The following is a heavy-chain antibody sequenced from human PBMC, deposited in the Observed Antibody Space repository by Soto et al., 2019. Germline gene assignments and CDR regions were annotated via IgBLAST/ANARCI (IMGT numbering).Heavy chain of an antibody. CDR3: ARLQGYFDTSCYYHYCMDG. CDR2: IYPGDSDT. Sequence: PGESLKIFCKGSGYSFTSYWMGWVRQMPGKELEWMGIIYPGDSDTRYSPSFQGQVTISADKSISTAYLQWSSMKATNTATYYTARLQGYFDTSCYYHYCMDGWGRGTTVAVSS. J-gene: IGHJ6*01. V-gene: IGHV5-51*01. CDR1: GYSFTSYW. D-gene: IGHD3-9*01.